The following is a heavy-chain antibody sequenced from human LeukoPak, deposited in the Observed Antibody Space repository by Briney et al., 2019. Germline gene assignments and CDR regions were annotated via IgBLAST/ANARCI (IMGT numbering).Heavy chain of an antibody. CDR3: ARELYCSSTSCRNWFDP. CDR1: GYTFTSYY. D-gene: IGHD2-2*01. J-gene: IGHJ5*02. V-gene: IGHV1-46*01. Sequence: ASVKASCKASGYTFTSYYMHWVRQAPGQGLEWMGIINPSGGSTSYAQKFQGRVTMTRDTSTSTVYMELSSLRSEDTAVYYCARELYCSSTSCRNWFDPWGQGTLVTVSS. CDR2: INPSGGST.